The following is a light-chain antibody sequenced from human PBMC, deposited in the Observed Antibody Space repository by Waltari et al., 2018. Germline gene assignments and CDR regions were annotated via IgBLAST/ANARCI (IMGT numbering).Light chain of an antibody. Sequence: IVMTQYPVTMSVSPGEGVTLSCTASESVGTDVAWYRHKPGQPPRLLIYFGSTRATGVPARISGSGSGTDFSLTISSLESEDFAFYYCQQSRQWPRRTFGQGTKLE. J-gene: IGKJ2*01. CDR3: QQSRQWPRRT. CDR2: FGS. V-gene: IGKV3D-15*01. CDR1: ESVGTD.